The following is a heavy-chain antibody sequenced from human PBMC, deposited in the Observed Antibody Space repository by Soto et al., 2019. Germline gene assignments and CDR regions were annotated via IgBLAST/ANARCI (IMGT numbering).Heavy chain of an antibody. J-gene: IGHJ4*02. D-gene: IGHD3-22*01. CDR3: AKRGAITMIVVVSFDY. CDR2: ISGSGGST. V-gene: IGHV3-23*01. Sequence: EVQLLESGGGLVQPGGSLRLSCAASGFTFSSYAMSWVRQAPGKGLEWVSAISGSGGSTYYADSVKGRFTISRDNSKNTLYLQMNSLRAEDTAVYYCAKRGAITMIVVVSFDYWGQGTLVTVSS. CDR1: GFTFSSYA.